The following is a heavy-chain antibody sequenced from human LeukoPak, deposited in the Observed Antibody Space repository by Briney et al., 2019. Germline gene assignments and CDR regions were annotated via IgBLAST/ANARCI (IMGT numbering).Heavy chain of an antibody. V-gene: IGHV4-34*01. Sequence: SETLSLSCAVYGGSFSGYYSSWIRQPPGKGLEWIGEINHSGSTNYNPSLKSRVTISVDTSKNQFSLKLSSVTAADTAVYYCARGRYYGSGSYYNVLDPDYWGQGTLVTVSS. J-gene: IGHJ4*02. D-gene: IGHD3-10*01. CDR2: INHSGST. CDR3: ARGRYYGSGSYYNVLDPDY. CDR1: GGSFSGYY.